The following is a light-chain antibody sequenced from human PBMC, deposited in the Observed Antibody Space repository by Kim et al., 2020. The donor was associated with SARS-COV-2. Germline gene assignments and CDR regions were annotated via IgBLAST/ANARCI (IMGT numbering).Light chain of an antibody. V-gene: IGLV1-44*01. CDR2: TNN. CDR1: PSNIGDRT. J-gene: IGLJ2*01. CDR3: AAWDGILNGPV. Sequence: ELTQPPSASGTPGQRVTISCSGGPSNIGDRTVNWYQQVPGVAPKLLIHTNNQRPSGVPDRFSGSKLGTSATLAISGLQAEDEADYYCAAWDGILNGPVFGGGTQLTVL.